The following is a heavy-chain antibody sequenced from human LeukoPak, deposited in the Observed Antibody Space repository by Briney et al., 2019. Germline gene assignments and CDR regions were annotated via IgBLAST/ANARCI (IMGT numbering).Heavy chain of an antibody. CDR1: SGSISSYC. CDR3: AREGLNYDILTGYFPDY. Sequence: SETLSLTCTVSSGSISSYCWSWIRQPAGKGLEWIGRIYTSGSTNYNPSLKSRVTMSVDTSKNQFSLKLSSVTAADTAVYYCAREGLNYDILTGYFPDYWGQGTLVTVSS. J-gene: IGHJ4*02. V-gene: IGHV4-4*07. D-gene: IGHD3-9*01. CDR2: IYTSGST.